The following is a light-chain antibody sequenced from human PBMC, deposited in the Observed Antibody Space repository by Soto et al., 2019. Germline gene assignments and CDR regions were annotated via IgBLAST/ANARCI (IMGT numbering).Light chain of an antibody. Sequence: TQAACLSGSPGQSISISCTGTMSDIGAYDYVSWFQQHPGKAPKLMISEVNNRPSGVSNRFSGSKSGNTASLTISGLQAEDEADYYCSSYTSSSTPSVFGTGTKVTVL. CDR2: EVN. J-gene: IGLJ1*01. V-gene: IGLV2-14*01. CDR1: MSDIGAYDY. CDR3: SSYTSSSTPSV.